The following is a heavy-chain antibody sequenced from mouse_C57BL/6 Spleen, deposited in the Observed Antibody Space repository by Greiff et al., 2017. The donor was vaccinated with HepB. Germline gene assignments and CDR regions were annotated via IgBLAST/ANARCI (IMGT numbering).Heavy chain of an antibody. CDR3: ARNDDYDYAMDY. D-gene: IGHD2-4*01. Sequence: EVMLVESGGGLVKPGGSLKLSCAASGFTFSDYGMHWVRQAPEKGLEWVAYISSGSSTIYYADTVKGRFTISRDNAKNTLFLQMTSLRSEDTAMYYCARNDDYDYAMDYWGQGTSVTVSS. CDR1: GFTFSDYG. J-gene: IGHJ4*01. CDR2: ISSGSSTI. V-gene: IGHV5-17*01.